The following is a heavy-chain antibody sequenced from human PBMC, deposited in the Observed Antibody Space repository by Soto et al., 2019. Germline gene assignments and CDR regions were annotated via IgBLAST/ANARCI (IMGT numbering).Heavy chain of an antibody. CDR3: AREGIAAAGTTAYYYGMDV. CDR1: GYTFTSYG. J-gene: IGHJ6*02. D-gene: IGHD6-13*01. Sequence: ASVKVSCKASGYTFTSYGISGVRQAPGQGLEWMGWISAYNGNTNYAQKLQGRVTMTTDTSTSTAYMELRSLRSDDTAVYYCAREGIAAAGTTAYYYGMDVWGQGTTVTASS. V-gene: IGHV1-18*01. CDR2: ISAYNGNT.